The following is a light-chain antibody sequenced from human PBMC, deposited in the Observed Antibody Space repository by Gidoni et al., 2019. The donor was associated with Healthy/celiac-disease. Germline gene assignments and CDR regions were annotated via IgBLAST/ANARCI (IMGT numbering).Light chain of an antibody. Sequence: SYVLTQPPPVPGAPGQTARITCGGNNIGSKSVHWYQQKPAQAPVLGVYDDSDRPSGIPERFSGSNSGNTATLTISRVEAGDEADYYCQVWDSSSDHPGVVFGGGTKLTVL. CDR1: NIGSKS. CDR2: DDS. V-gene: IGLV3-21*02. CDR3: QVWDSSSDHPGVV. J-gene: IGLJ2*01.